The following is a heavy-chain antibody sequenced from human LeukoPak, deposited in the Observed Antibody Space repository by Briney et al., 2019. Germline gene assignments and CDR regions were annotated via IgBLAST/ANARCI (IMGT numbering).Heavy chain of an antibody. CDR3: ASHTAMPGYYYYMDV. CDR2: IYHSGST. J-gene: IGHJ6*03. D-gene: IGHD5-18*01. CDR1: GGSISSGGYY. Sequence: SETLSLTCTVSGGSISSGGYYWSWIRQPPGKGLEWIGYIYHSGSTYYNPSLKSRVTISVDRSKNQFSLKLSSVTAADTAVYYCASHTAMPGYYYYMDVWGKGTTVTVSS. V-gene: IGHV4-30-2*01.